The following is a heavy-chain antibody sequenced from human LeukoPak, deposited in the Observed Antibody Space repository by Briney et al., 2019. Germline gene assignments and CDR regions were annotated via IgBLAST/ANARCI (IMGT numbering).Heavy chain of an antibody. CDR1: GFTFSSYW. Sequence: PGGSLRLSCAASGFTFSSYWMHWVRHAPGKGLVWVSRINSDGSSTSYADSVKGRFTISRDNAKNTLYLQMNSLRAEDTAVYYCARDHYGDYVDAFDIWGQGTMVTVSS. J-gene: IGHJ3*02. CDR2: INSDGSST. V-gene: IGHV3-74*01. D-gene: IGHD4-17*01. CDR3: ARDHYGDYVDAFDI.